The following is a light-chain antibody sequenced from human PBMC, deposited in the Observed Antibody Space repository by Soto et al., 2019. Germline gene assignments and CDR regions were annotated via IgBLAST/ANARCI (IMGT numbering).Light chain of an antibody. V-gene: IGKV1-33*01. Sequence: DIQMTQSPSSLSASVGDRVTITCQASQDISNYLNWYQQKPRKAPELLIYDTSNLETGVPSRFSGSESATDFTFTISSLQPEDIATYYCQKYDNLPITFGPGTKVNIK. CDR1: QDISNY. J-gene: IGKJ3*01. CDR3: QKYDNLPIT. CDR2: DTS.